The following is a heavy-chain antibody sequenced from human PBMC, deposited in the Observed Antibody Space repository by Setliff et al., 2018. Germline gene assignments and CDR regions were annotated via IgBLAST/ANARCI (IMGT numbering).Heavy chain of an antibody. J-gene: IGHJ6*03. V-gene: IGHV1-24*01. CDR1: GYTLTELS. Sequence: GASVKVSCKVSGYTLTELSMHWVRQAPGKGLEWMGGFDPEDGETIYAQKFQGRVTMTEDTSTDTAYMELSSLRSEDTAVYYCATAPLHLIDYNFHKDYYYYMDVWGKGTTVTVSS. CDR2: FDPEDGET. D-gene: IGHD3-3*01. CDR3: ATAPLHLIDYNFHKDYYYYMDV.